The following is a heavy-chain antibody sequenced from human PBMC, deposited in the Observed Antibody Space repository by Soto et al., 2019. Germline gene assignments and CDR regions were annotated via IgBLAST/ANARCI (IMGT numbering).Heavy chain of an antibody. J-gene: IGHJ4*02. D-gene: IGHD3-22*01. Sequence: ASETLSLTCTVSGGSISSGGYYWSWIRQHPGKGLEWIGYIYYSGSTYYNPSLKSRVTISVDTSKNQFSLKLSSVTAADTAVYYCARDQRRLSDSSGPGGLDYWGQGTLVTVSS. CDR3: ARDQRRLSDSSGPGGLDY. CDR2: IYYSGST. CDR1: GGSISSGGYY. V-gene: IGHV4-31*03.